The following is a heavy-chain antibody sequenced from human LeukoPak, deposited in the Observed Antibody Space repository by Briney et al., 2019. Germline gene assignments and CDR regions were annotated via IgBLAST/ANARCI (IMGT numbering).Heavy chain of an antibody. CDR1: GFTFSSYA. V-gene: IGHV3-23*01. Sequence: GGSLRLSCAASGFTFSSYAMSWVRQAPGKGLEWVSAISGSGGSTYYADSVKGRFTISRDNSKNTLYLQMNSLRAEDTAVYYCAKDKGEGKAAAATNWFDPWGQGTLVTVSS. CDR3: AKDKGEGKAAAATNWFDP. CDR2: ISGSGGST. J-gene: IGHJ5*02. D-gene: IGHD6-13*01.